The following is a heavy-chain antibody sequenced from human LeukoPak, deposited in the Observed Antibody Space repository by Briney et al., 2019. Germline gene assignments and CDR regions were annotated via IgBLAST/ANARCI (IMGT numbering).Heavy chain of an antibody. V-gene: IGHV3-21*01. CDR3: ASGDSSCYYWGGDY. CDR2: ISSSSSYI. CDR1: GFTFSSYS. Sequence: GGSLRLSCAASGFTFSSYSMNWVRQAPGKGLEWVSSISSSSSYIYYADSVKGRFTISRDNAKNSLYLQMNSLRAEDTAVYYCASGDSSCYYWGGDYWGQGTLVTVSS. J-gene: IGHJ4*02. D-gene: IGHD3-22*01.